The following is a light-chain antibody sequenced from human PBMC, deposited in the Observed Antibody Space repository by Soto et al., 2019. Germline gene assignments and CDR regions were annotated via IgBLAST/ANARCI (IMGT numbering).Light chain of an antibody. CDR3: CSYAGSSTYV. J-gene: IGLJ1*01. CDR2: EGS. V-gene: IGLV2-23*01. CDR1: SSDVGGYNY. Sequence: QSVLTQTASVSGSPGQSITISCTGTSSDVGGYNYVSWYQQHPGKAPKLMIYEGSKRPSGVSNRFSGSKSGNTASLTISGLQAEDEADYYCCSYAGSSTYVFGTGTKVTVL.